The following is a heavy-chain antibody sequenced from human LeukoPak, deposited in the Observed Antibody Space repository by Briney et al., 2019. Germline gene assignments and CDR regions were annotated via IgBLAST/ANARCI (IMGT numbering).Heavy chain of an antibody. D-gene: IGHD6-13*01. CDR2: ISGSGGST. CDR3: AKDGSSWSEYNWFDP. Sequence: GGSLRLSCTASGFTFGDYGLSWVCQAPGKGLEWVSAISGSGGSTYYADSVKGRFTISRDNSKNTLYLQMNSLRAEDTAVYYCAKDGSSWSEYNWFDPWGQGTLVTVSS. J-gene: IGHJ5*02. CDR1: GFTFGDYG. V-gene: IGHV3-23*01.